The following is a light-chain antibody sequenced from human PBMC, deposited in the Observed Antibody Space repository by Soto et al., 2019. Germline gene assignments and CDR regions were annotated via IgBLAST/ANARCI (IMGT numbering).Light chain of an antibody. V-gene: IGLV2-23*02. J-gene: IGLJ2*01. CDR3: CSYAGSGAFV. CDR2: GDN. Sequence: QYALTQPDSVSGTPGQSIPISCTGTSSNIANYNVVSWYQQHPGKAPKLIVYGDNKRPSGVSNRFSGSKSGNTASLTSSGLHAEDEAAYYGCSYAGSGAFVFGGGTKLTVL. CDR1: SSNIANYNV.